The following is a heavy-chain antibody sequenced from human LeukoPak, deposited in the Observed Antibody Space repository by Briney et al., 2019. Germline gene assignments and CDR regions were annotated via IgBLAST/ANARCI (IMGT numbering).Heavy chain of an antibody. J-gene: IGHJ3*02. Sequence: PSHTLPLTCAFSRLYIISHGYSWRGIRQPPGEGLEWIGHFHHTILLDHKPSIKGRVTISGDRTKNHLSLTLTFVTAADTAVYFCVRGGGLPNCGGYCPPDTWGQGKMVIVSS. CDR2: FHHTILL. CDR3: VRGGGLPNCGGYCPPDT. V-gene: IGHV4-30-2*01. D-gene: IGHD2-21*02. CDR1: RLYIISHGYS.